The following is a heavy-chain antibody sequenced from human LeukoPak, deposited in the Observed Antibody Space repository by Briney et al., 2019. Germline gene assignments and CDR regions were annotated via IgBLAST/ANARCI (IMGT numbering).Heavy chain of an antibody. Sequence: SETLSLTCTVSGGSISSYYWSWIRQPPGKGLEGIGGIYYSGSTNYNPSLKSRVTISVDTSKNQFSLKLSSVTAADTAVYYCARDGVRSGEYYDILTGYVNWFDPWGQGTLVTISS. V-gene: IGHV4-59*01. CDR3: ARDGVRSGEYYDILTGYVNWFDP. J-gene: IGHJ5*02. CDR1: GGSISSYY. CDR2: IYYSGST. D-gene: IGHD3-9*01.